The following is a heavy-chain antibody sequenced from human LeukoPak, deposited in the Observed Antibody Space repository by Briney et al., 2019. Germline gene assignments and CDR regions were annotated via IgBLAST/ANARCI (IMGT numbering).Heavy chain of an antibody. J-gene: IGHJ6*02. D-gene: IGHD2-2*01. CDR1: GGSFSGYY. Sequence: SETLSLTCAVYGGSFSGYYWSWIRQPPGKGLEWIGEINHSGSTNYNPSLKSRVTISVDTSKNQFSLKLSSVTAADTAVYYCARGATTRAYCSSTSCYRYYYGMDVWGQGTTVTVSS. CDR3: ARGATTRAYCSSTSCYRYYYGMDV. V-gene: IGHV4-34*01. CDR2: INHSGST.